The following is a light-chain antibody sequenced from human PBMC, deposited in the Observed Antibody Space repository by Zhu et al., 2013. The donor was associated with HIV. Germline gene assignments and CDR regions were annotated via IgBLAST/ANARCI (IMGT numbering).Light chain of an antibody. CDR2: KTS. CDR3: QHYDGHSGT. CDR1: QTLTNW. Sequence: DFQLTQSPSTVSASVGDRVTITCRASQTLTNWLAWCQQKPGKAPKLLIYKTSTLDTGVPSRFSASGSGTQFTLTVSSLQPDDFATYFCQHYDGHSGTFGQGTKVEI. V-gene: IGKV1-5*03. J-gene: IGKJ1*01.